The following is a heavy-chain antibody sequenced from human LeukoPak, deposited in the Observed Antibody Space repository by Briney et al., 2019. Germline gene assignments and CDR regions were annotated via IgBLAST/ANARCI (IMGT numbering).Heavy chain of an antibody. CDR1: GFTFDDYA. Sequence: GGSLRLSCAASGFTFDDYAMHWVRQAPGKGLEWVSLISGVGGSTYYADSVKGRFTISRDNSKNSLYLQMNSLRTEDTTLYYCAKEPYDFWSGPHLYYFDYWGQGTLVTVSS. D-gene: IGHD3-3*01. CDR3: AKEPYDFWSGPHLYYFDY. CDR2: ISGVGGST. V-gene: IGHV3-43*02. J-gene: IGHJ4*02.